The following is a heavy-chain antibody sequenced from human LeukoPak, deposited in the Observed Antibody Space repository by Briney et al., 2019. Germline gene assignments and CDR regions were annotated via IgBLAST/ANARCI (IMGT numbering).Heavy chain of an antibody. J-gene: IGHJ4*02. CDR2: INHSGST. D-gene: IGHD2-21*02. V-gene: IGHV4-34*01. Sequence: SETLSLTCAVYGGSFSGYYWSWIRQPPGKGLEWIGEINHSGSTNYNPSLKSRVTISVDTSKNQFSLKLSSVTAADTAVYYCARHGYCGGDCYSHIDYWGQGTLVTVSS. CDR1: GGSFSGYY. CDR3: ARHGYCGGDCYSHIDY.